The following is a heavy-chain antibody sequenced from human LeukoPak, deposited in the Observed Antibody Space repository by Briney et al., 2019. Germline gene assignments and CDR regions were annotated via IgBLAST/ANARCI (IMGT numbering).Heavy chain of an antibody. Sequence: GESLQISCKGSGYRFTSYWIGWVRQMPGKGLEWMGIIYPGDSDTRYSPSFQGQVTISADKSISTAYLQWSSLKASDTAMYYCARQRDILTDQGAGMDVWGQGTTVTVSS. CDR1: GYRFTSYW. D-gene: IGHD3-9*01. CDR3: ARQRDILTDQGAGMDV. V-gene: IGHV5-51*01. CDR2: IYPGDSDT. J-gene: IGHJ6*02.